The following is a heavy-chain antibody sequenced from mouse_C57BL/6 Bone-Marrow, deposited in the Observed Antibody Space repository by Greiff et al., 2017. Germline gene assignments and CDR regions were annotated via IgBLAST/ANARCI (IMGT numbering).Heavy chain of an antibody. CDR2: IDPSDSYT. V-gene: IGHV1-69*01. D-gene: IGHD1-1*01. CDR1: GYTFTSYW. Sequence: VQLQQPGAELVMPGASVKLSCKASGYTFTSYWMHWVKQRPGQGLEWIGEIDPSDSYTNYNQKFKGKSTLTVDKSSSTAYMQLSSLTSEDSAVYYCARNYYGSSDGFAYWGQGTLVTVSA. CDR3: ARNYYGSSDGFAY. J-gene: IGHJ3*01.